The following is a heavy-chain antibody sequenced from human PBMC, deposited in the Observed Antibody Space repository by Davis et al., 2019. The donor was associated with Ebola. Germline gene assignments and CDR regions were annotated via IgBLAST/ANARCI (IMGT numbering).Heavy chain of an antibody. J-gene: IGHJ4*02. CDR3: AKDYFDY. V-gene: IGHV3-30*18. CDR1: GFTFSTYG. CDR2: ISYDGSNK. Sequence: GGSLRLSCVVSGFTFSTYGMHWVRQAPGKGLEWVAVISYDGSNKYYADSVKGRFTISRDNSKNTLYLQMNSLRAEDTAVYYCAKDYFDYWGQGTLVTVSS.